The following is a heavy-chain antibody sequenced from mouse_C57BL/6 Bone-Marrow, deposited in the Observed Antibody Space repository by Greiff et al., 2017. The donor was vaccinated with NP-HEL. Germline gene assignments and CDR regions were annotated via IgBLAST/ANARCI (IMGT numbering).Heavy chain of an antibody. D-gene: IGHD2-4*01. CDR2: IVPSDSYS. V-gene: IGHV1-69*01. Sequence: QVQLQQPGAELVMPGASVKLSCKASGYTFTSYWMHWVLQRPGQALEWIGEIVPSDSYSNYNQKSIGKATLTVDKSSSTAYMQLRSLTSEDSAVYYCASELVYYDYDDYAMDYWGQGTSVTVSS. CDR3: ASELVYYDYDDYAMDY. J-gene: IGHJ4*01. CDR1: GYTFTSYW.